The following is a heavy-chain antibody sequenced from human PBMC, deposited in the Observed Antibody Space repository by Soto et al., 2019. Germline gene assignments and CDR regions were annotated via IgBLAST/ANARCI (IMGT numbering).Heavy chain of an antibody. CDR3: AGNTYGERYYYYYMDV. Sequence: GGSLRLSCAASGFTFSDYYMSWIRQAPGKGLEWVSYISSSGSTIYYADSVKGRFTISRDNAKNSLYLQMNSLRAEDTAVYYCAGNTYGERYYYYYMDVWGKGTTVTVSS. V-gene: IGHV3-11*01. D-gene: IGHD4-17*01. CDR1: GFTFSDYY. CDR2: ISSSGSTI. J-gene: IGHJ6*03.